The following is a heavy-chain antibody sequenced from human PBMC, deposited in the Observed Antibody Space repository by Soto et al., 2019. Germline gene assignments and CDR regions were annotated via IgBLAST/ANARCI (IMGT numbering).Heavy chain of an antibody. CDR3: ARAFSLIMVGPAY. CDR1: GYTFSNYA. D-gene: IGHD2-8*01. Sequence: ASVKVSCKTSGYTFSNYAISWVRQAPRQGLEGMGWISPYNGNANYTEKFQGRVSMTTDTSTTTAYMELTSLTSDDTAIYYCARAFSLIMVGPAYWGQGTLVKVSS. CDR2: ISPYNGNA. J-gene: IGHJ4*02. V-gene: IGHV1-18*04.